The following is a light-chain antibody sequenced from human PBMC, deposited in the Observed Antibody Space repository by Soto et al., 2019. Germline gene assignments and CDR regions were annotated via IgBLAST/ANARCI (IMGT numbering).Light chain of an antibody. V-gene: IGKV3D-20*02. J-gene: IGKJ4*01. Sequence: ALTQSPGTLSSSPGERATLSCRASQSVSSNYLAWYQQKPGQAPRLLIYGASSRATGIPDRFSGSGSGTDFTLTISSLEPEDFAVYYCQQRSNWPPTFGGGTKVDIK. CDR3: QQRSNWPPT. CDR1: QSVSSNY. CDR2: GAS.